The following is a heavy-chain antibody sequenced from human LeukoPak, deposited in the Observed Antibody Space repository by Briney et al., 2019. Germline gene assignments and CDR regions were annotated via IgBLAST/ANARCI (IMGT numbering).Heavy chain of an antibody. CDR2: INHSGST. CDR1: GGSFSGYY. V-gene: IGHV4-34*01. J-gene: IGHJ4*02. CDR3: ARTGYSSGWYFRI. Sequence: SETLSPTCAVYGGSFSGYYWSWIRQPPGKGLEWIGEINHSGSTNYNPSLKSRVTISVDTSKNQFSLKLSSVTAADTAVYYCARTGYSSGWYFRIWGQGTLVTVSS. D-gene: IGHD6-19*01.